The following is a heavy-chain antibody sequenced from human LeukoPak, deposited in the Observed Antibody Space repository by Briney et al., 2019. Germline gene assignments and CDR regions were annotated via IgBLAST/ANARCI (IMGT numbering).Heavy chain of an antibody. J-gene: IGHJ4*02. Sequence: GGSLRLSCAAAGFTFSSYAMSWVRQAPGKGLEWVSAISGSGGSTYYADSVKGRLTISRDNSKNTLYLQMNSLRAEDTAVYYCAKDDIAVAGTDYWGQGTLVTVSS. CDR2: ISGSGGST. CDR1: GFTFSSYA. V-gene: IGHV3-23*01. D-gene: IGHD6-19*01. CDR3: AKDDIAVAGTDY.